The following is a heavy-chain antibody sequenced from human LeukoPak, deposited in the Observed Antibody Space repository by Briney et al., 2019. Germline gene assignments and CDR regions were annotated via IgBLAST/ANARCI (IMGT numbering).Heavy chain of an antibody. CDR3: ARVGGSLRYFDWFDY. CDR1: GGSISSSSYY. V-gene: IGHV4-39*07. Sequence: SETLSLTCTVSGGSISSSSYYWGWIRQPPGKGLEWIGSIYYSGSTYYNPSLKSRVTISVDTSKNQFSLKLSSVTAADTAVYYCARVGGSLRYFDWFDYWGQGTLVTVSS. J-gene: IGHJ4*02. CDR2: IYYSGST. D-gene: IGHD3-9*01.